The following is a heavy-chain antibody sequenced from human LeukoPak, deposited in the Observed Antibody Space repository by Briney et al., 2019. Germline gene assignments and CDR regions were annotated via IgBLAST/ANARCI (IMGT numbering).Heavy chain of an antibody. D-gene: IGHD6-19*01. Sequence: GGSLRLSCVASGFTFSSYWMSWVRQAPVKGLEWVAKIKQDGSGEYYLDSVKGRFTISRDNAKNSLYLQMNSLRAEDTAVYFCTTGYSSGWYNEGNYWGQGTLVTVSS. CDR2: IKQDGSGE. CDR3: TTGYSSGWYNEGNY. J-gene: IGHJ4*02. V-gene: IGHV3-7*01. CDR1: GFTFSSYW.